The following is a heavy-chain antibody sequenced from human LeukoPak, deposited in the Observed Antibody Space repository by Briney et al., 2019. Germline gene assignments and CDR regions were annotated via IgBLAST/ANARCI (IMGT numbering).Heavy chain of an antibody. CDR3: ARDGDDILTGYSGGTGYYYGMDV. Sequence: GGSLRLSCAASGFSFSTHGTHWVRQAPGKGLEWVSSISSSSSYIYYADSVKGRFTISRDNAKNSLYLQMNSLRAEDTAVYYCARDGDDILTGYSGGTGYYYGMDVWGQGTTVTVSS. CDR1: GFSFSTHG. V-gene: IGHV3-21*01. J-gene: IGHJ6*02. D-gene: IGHD3-9*01. CDR2: ISSSSSYI.